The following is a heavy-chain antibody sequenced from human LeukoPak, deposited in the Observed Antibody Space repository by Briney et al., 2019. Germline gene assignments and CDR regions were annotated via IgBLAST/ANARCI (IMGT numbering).Heavy chain of an antibody. CDR3: ARGLGD. Sequence: SEALSLTCAVYGGSFSGYYWSWIRQPPGKGLEWIGEINHSGSTNYNPSLKSRVTISVDTSKNQFSLKLSSVTAADTAVYYCARGLGDWGQGTLVTVSS. CDR1: GGSFSGYY. J-gene: IGHJ4*02. CDR2: INHSGST. V-gene: IGHV4-34*01.